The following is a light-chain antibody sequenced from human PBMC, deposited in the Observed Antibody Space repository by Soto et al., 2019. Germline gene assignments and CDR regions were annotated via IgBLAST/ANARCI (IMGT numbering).Light chain of an antibody. CDR3: GSYAGSCTFV. CDR2: EGT. V-gene: IGLV2-23*01. CDR1: SSDVGAYNL. J-gene: IGLJ2*01. Sequence: QSVLAQPASVSGSPEQSITISCTGTSSDVGAYNLVSWYQQLPGKAPRLIIYEGTKRPSGISHRFSGSKSDNTASLTISGLQSEDEAHYHSGSYAGSCTFVFGGGTK.